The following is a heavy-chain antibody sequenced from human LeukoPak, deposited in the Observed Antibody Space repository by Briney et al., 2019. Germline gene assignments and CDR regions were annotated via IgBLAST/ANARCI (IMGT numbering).Heavy chain of an antibody. V-gene: IGHV3-21*01. CDR1: GFSFPYG. D-gene: IGHD2-8*01. CDR2: ITNSGENT. CDR3: ARVGKREDIVLMVYPMGDFDY. J-gene: IGHJ4*02. Sequence: GGSLRLSCEASGFSFPYGMSWVRQAPGRGLEWVSGITNSGENTYYADSVKGRFTISRDNAKNSLYLQMNSLRVEDTAVYYCARVGKREDIVLMVYPMGDFDYWGQGTLVTVSS.